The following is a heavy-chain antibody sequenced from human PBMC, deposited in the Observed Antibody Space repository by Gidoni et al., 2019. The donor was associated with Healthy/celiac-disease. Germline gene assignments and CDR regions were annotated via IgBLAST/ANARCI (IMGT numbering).Heavy chain of an antibody. J-gene: IGHJ1*01. Sequence: QVQLQQWGAGLLKPSETLSLTCAVYGGSFSGYYWSWIRQPPGKGLEWIGEINHSGSTNYNPSLKSRVPISVDTSKIQFSLKLSSVTAADTAVYYCARDYGDYVSRRYFQHWGQGTLVTVSS. CDR1: GGSFSGYY. V-gene: IGHV4-34*01. D-gene: IGHD4-17*01. CDR3: ARDYGDYVSRRYFQH. CDR2: INHSGST.